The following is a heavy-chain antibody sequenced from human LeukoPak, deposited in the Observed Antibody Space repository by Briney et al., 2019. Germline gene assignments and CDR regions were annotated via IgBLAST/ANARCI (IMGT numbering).Heavy chain of an antibody. CDR2: INHSGST. CDR3: ARDPRQYYDFQPRFDP. J-gene: IGHJ5*02. V-gene: IGHV4-34*01. Sequence: SETLSLTCAVYGGSFSGYYWSWIRQPPGKGLEWIGEINHSGSTNYNPSLKSRVTISVDTSKNQFSLKLSSVTAADTAVYYCARDPRQYYDFQPRFDPWGQGTLVTVSS. D-gene: IGHD3-3*01. CDR1: GGSFSGYY.